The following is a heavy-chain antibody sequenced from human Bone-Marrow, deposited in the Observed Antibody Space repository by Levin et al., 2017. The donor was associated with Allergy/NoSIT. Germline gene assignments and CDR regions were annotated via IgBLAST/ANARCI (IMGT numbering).Heavy chain of an antibody. V-gene: IGHV4-59*01. Sequence: SQTLSLTCTVSGGSMSSYYWSWIRQSPERGLEWIAYIYYTGDASYNPSLEGRVTISADTPKNQFSLTLNSVTAADTAFYYCARARDSFGYLPLDYWGPGTLVTVSS. D-gene: IGHD5-18*01. CDR2: IYYTGDA. CDR3: ARARDSFGYLPLDY. J-gene: IGHJ4*02. CDR1: GGSMSSYY.